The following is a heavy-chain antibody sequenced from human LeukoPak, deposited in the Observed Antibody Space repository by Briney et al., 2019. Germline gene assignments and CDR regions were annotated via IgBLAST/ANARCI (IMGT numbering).Heavy chain of an antibody. D-gene: IGHD5-18*01. CDR2: IKPNSGGT. CDR3: ARGSPSRERQPFHF. V-gene: IGHV1-2*02. Sequence: ASVKVSCKASGYTFTDYYIHWVRQAPGQELGWLGGIKPNSGGTKYAQKFQGRVTLTRDTSISSAHMELSSLRSDDTAVYYCARGSPSRERQPFHFWGQGTMVTVSS. CDR1: GYTFTDYY. J-gene: IGHJ3*01.